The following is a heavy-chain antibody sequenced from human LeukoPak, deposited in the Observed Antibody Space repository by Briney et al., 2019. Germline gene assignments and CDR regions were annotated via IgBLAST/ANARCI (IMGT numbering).Heavy chain of an antibody. J-gene: IGHJ5*02. CDR3: ARGITIFGVVIWDNRPENWFDP. Sequence: SETLSLTCTVSGGSISSSSYYWGWIRQPPGKGLEWIGSIYYSGSTYHNPSLKSRVTISVDTSKNQFSLKLSSVTAADTAVYYCARGITIFGVVIWDNRPENWFDPWGQGTLVTVSS. CDR1: GGSISSSSYY. CDR2: IYYSGST. D-gene: IGHD3-3*01. V-gene: IGHV4-39*07.